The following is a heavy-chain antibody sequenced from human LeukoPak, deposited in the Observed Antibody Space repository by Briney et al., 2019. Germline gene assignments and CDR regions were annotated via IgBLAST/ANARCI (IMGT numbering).Heavy chain of an antibody. CDR2: IRSQSYGEMT. Sequence: GGSLRLSCTGSGFSFGDFALSWVRQAPGKGLECVGLIRSQSYGEMTYYAASVKGRFSLSRDNSKSIAYLRMSSLKTEDTACDYCSLWREDHTGYYPLDLWGQGTLVSVSS. V-gene: IGHV3-49*04. CDR1: GFSFGDFA. J-gene: IGHJ5*02. D-gene: IGHD3-22*01. CDR3: SLWREDHTGYYPLDL.